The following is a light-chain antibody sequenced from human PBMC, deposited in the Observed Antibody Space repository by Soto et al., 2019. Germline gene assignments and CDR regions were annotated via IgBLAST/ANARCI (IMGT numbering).Light chain of an antibody. CDR2: AAS. CDR3: QQTYSTPPT. Sequence: DIQVTQSPSSLSSSVGYRFTITGLPSQSISTYLNWYQQKAGLAPKLLIYAASSLQSGFPSRFSGSGSGTDFTLTISSLQPEDFATYYCQQTYSTPPTFGQGTKVDIK. CDR1: QSISTY. J-gene: IGKJ1*01. V-gene: IGKV1-39*01.